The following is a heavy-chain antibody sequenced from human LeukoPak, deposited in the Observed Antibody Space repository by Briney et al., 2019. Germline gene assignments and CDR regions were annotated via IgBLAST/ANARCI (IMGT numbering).Heavy chain of an antibody. D-gene: IGHD5-18*01. Sequence: SETLSLTCAVYGGSFSGYYWSWLRQPPGKGLEWIGEINHSGSTNYNPSLTSRVTISVDTSKNQFSLKLSSVTAADTAVYYCASENTAMFDWGQGTLVTVSS. CDR1: GGSFSGYY. J-gene: IGHJ4*02. V-gene: IGHV4-34*01. CDR2: INHSGST. CDR3: ASENTAMFD.